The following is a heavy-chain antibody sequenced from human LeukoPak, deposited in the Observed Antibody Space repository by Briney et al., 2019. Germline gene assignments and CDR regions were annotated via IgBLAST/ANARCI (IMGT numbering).Heavy chain of an antibody. J-gene: IGHJ3*02. D-gene: IGHD3-10*01. Sequence: PGGSLRLSCAASGFTFSVYTMHWVRQAPGKGLEWVAFILYDGSSQSYADSVRGRFTISRDNAKNSLHLQMNSLRDEDTAVYYCAREVYFYGDSAMEGGFDIWGQGTMVTVSS. V-gene: IGHV3-30-3*01. CDR2: ILYDGSSQ. CDR1: GFTFSVYT. CDR3: AREVYFYGDSAMEGGFDI.